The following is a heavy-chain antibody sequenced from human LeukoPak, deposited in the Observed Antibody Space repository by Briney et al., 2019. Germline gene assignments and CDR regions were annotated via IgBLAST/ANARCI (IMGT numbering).Heavy chain of an antibody. J-gene: IGHJ4*02. V-gene: IGHV3-21*01. CDR3: ARAPTVLVGYCSSASCQADY. CDR1: GFTFSSYG. Sequence: GGSLRLSCAASGFTFSSYGMNWVRQAPGKGLEWVSAISGSSDYIYYADSVKGRFTISRDNAKNSLFLQMNSLRAEDTAVYYCARAPTVLVGYCSSASCQADYWGQGTLVTVSS. D-gene: IGHD2-2*01. CDR2: ISGSSDYI.